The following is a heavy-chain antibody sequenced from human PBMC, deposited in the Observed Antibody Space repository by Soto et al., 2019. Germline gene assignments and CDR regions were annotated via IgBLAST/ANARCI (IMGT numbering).Heavy chain of an antibody. CDR3: ARDSYYYDSSGSPSAIAF. CDR2: ISAYNGNT. V-gene: IGHV1-18*01. Sequence: VKVSCKASGYTFTSYGISWVRQAPGQGLEWMGWISAYNGNTNYAQKLQGRVTMTTDTSTSTAYMELRSLRSDDTAVYYCARDSYYYDSSGSPSAIAFWRQATLLTRSS. J-gene: IGHJ4*02. D-gene: IGHD3-22*01. CDR1: GYTFTSYG.